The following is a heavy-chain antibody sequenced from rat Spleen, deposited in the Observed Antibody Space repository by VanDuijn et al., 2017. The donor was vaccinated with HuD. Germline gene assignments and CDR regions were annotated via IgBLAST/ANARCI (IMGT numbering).Heavy chain of an antibody. D-gene: IGHD1-1*01. CDR3: ARHSGTVKGVMDA. CDR2: INSAGST. J-gene: IGHJ4*01. Sequence: EVQLQESGPGLVKPSQSLSLTCSVTGYSITSSYRWNWIRKFPGNKLEWMGYINSAGSTNYNPSLKSRISITRDTSKNQFFLQVNSVTTEDTATYYCARHSGTVKGVMDAWGQGTSVTVSA. V-gene: IGHV3-3*01. CDR1: GYSITSSYR.